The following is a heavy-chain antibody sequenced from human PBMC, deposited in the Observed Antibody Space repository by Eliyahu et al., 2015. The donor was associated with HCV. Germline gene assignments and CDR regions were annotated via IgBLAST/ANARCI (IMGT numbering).Heavy chain of an antibody. CDR3: ARKDYGMDV. J-gene: IGHJ6*04. CDR1: GGSFSNYF. CDR2: IHASGTT. V-gene: IGHV4-4*07. Sequence: QVQLQESGPGLVRPSETLSLTCTVSGGSFSNYFWTWIRQPAAKGLEWIGRIHASGTTIYNPSLNSRVTVSMDTSKNQFSLKLTSVTAADSAVYYCARKDYGMDVWGKGTTVTVSS.